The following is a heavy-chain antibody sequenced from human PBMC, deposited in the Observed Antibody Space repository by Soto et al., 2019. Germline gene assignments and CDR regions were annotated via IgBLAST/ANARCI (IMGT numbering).Heavy chain of an antibody. J-gene: IGHJ6*02. CDR3: ASTEFRLYGFWSGYYKGGMDV. D-gene: IGHD3-3*01. V-gene: IGHV3-48*03. CDR1: GFTFSSYE. CDR2: ISSSGSTI. Sequence: LRLSCAASGFTFSSYEMNWVRQAPGKGLEWVSYISSSGSTIYYADSVKGRFTISRDNAKNSLYLQMNSLRAEDTAVYYCASTEFRLYGFWSGYYKGGMDVWGQGTTVTVSS.